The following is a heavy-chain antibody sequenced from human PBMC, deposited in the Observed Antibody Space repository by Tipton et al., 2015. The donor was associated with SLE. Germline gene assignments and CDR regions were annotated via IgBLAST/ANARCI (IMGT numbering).Heavy chain of an antibody. J-gene: IGHJ6*03. Sequence: QSGAKVRKPGASVTVSCKASGYTFTSYRITWVRQAPGQGLEWMGWISGYNGNTNYAQKHQGRVTMTTDTSTSTAYMELRSLRSDDTAVYYCARLGDWDQYYYMDVWGKGTTVTVSS. D-gene: IGHD3-16*01. CDR3: ARLGDWDQYYYMDV. V-gene: IGHV1-18*01. CDR1: GYTFTSYR. CDR2: ISGYNGNT.